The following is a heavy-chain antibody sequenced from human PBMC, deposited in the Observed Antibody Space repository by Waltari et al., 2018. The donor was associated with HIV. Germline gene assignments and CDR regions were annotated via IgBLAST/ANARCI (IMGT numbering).Heavy chain of an antibody. Sequence: QVQLQQWGTGLLKQSETLSLTCAVQGGSSSTYYWSWIRQPPGKGLEWIAEINHSGRTNYNPSLKSRLTISVDTSKTQFSVKLTSVTAADTAVYFCARGQYGPGSREDYCGQGTLVTVAS. J-gene: IGHJ4*02. D-gene: IGHD3-10*01. CDR3: ARGQYGPGSREDY. V-gene: IGHV4-34*02. CDR1: GGSSSTYY. CDR2: INHSGRT.